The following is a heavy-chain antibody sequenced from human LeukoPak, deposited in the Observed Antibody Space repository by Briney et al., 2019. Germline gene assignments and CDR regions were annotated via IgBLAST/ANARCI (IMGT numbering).Heavy chain of an antibody. V-gene: IGHV4-59*08. D-gene: IGHD3-16*01. CDR1: GGSISSYY. J-gene: IGHJ4*02. CDR3: ARLGALKKGPLDY. CDR2: IYYSGST. Sequence: PSETLSLTCTVSGGSISSYYWSWIRQPPGKGLEWIGYIYYSGSTNYNPSLKSRVTISVDTSKNQFSLKLSSVTAADTAVYYCARLGALKKGPLDYWGQGTLVTVSS.